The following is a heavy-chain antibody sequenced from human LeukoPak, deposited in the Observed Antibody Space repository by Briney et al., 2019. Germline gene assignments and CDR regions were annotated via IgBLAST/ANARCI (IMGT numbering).Heavy chain of an antibody. CDR1: GGFISSYY. CDR3: ARHRNWFDP. V-gene: IGHV4-59*08. J-gene: IGHJ5*02. CDR2: IYYSGST. Sequence: PSETLSLTCTVSGGFISSYYWSWIRQPPGRGLEWIGYIYYSGSTNYNPSRKSRVTISVDTSKNQFYLNMRSVTAADTAVYYCARHRNWFDPWGQGTLVTVSS.